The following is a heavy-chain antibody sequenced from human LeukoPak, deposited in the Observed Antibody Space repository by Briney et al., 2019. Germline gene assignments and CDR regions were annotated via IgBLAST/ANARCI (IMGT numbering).Heavy chain of an antibody. CDR3: ARGVYIAAAQYAY. CDR1: GASLFSGGYY. D-gene: IGHD6-13*01. V-gene: IGHV4-31*03. Sequence: SQTLSLTCTVSGASLFSGGYYWSWVRHHPGKGLEWIAYIFYSGTTYYNPSLKSRVTISVDTSKNQFSLKLSSVTAADTAVYYCARGVYIAAAQYAYWGQGTLVTVSS. CDR2: IFYSGTT. J-gene: IGHJ4*02.